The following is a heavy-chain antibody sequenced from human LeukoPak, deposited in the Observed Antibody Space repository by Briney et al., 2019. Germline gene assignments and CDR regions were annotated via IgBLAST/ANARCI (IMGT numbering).Heavy chain of an antibody. CDR3: ARGGYYDSSGYYRGYFDL. Sequence: ASVKVSCKASGYTFTSYGISWVRQAPGQGLEWMGWISAYNGNTNYAQKLQGRVTMTTDTSTSTAYMELRSLRSDDTAVYYCARGGYYDSSGYYRGYFDLWGRGTLVTVSS. CDR1: GYTFTSYG. V-gene: IGHV1-18*01. CDR2: ISAYNGNT. D-gene: IGHD3-22*01. J-gene: IGHJ2*01.